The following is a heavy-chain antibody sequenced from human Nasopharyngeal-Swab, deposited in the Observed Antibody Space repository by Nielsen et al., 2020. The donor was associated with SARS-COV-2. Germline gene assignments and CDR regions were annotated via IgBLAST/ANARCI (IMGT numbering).Heavy chain of an antibody. CDR3: ARDPGSYYFDF. D-gene: IGHD3-10*01. J-gene: IGHJ4*02. Sequence: GGSLRLSCAASGFTVGNNYMTWVPQAPGKGLQWVSVIYSGGSTYYADSVKGRFTISRDNSKNMVYLQMNSLRAEDTAVYYCARDPGSYYFDFWGQGTLVTVSS. CDR2: IYSGGST. CDR1: GFTVGNNY. V-gene: IGHV3-53*01.